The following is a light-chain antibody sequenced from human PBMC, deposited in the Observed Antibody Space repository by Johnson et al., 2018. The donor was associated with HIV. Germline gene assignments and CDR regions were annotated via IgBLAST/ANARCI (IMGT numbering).Light chain of an antibody. Sequence: QSVLTQPPSVSAAPGQKVTISCSGSSSNIGNNYVSWYQHLPGTAPKLLIYENNKRPSGIPDRFSGSKSGTSANLGITGLQTGDEADYYCGAWDSSLTTYVFGTGTTVTGL. V-gene: IGLV1-51*02. CDR3: GAWDSSLTTYV. J-gene: IGLJ1*01. CDR2: ENN. CDR1: SSNIGNNY.